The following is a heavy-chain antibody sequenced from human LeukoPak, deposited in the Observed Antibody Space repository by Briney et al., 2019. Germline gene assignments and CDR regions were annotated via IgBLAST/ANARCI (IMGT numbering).Heavy chain of an antibody. Sequence: PGTSLRLSCAASGFSFDDYVMHWVRQAPGKGLEWVSGISWNSGSIGYADSVKGRFTISRDNSKNTLYLQMNSLRAEDTAVYYCARHLSYLWYFDLWGRGTLVTVSS. CDR1: GFSFDDYV. D-gene: IGHD2/OR15-2a*01. V-gene: IGHV3-9*01. J-gene: IGHJ2*01. CDR3: ARHLSYLWYFDL. CDR2: ISWNSGSI.